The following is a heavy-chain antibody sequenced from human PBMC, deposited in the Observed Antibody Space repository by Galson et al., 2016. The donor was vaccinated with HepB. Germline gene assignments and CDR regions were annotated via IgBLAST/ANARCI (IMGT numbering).Heavy chain of an antibody. Sequence: SLRLSCATSGFKFDDYAIHWVRQAPGKGLEWVSGISWDSTTLGYADSVKGRFTISRDNAQNSLYLQMSGLRPEDSALYFCAKDSRLSPGGAGTLAPNGLDVWGQGTTVAVFS. J-gene: IGHJ6*02. V-gene: IGHV3-9*01. CDR2: ISWDSTTL. CDR3: AKDSRLSPGGAGTLAPNGLDV. CDR1: GFKFDDYA. D-gene: IGHD1/OR15-1a*01.